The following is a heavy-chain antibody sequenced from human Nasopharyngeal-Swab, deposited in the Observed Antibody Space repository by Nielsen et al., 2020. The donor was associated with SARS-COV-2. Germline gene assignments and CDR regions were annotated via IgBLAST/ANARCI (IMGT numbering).Heavy chain of an antibody. Sequence: GGSLRLSCAASGFTFSDYYMSWIRQAPGKGLEWVSYISSSGSTIYYADSVKGRFTISRDNAKNSLYLQMNSLRAEDTAVYYCARTYYYDSSGYYYAWFDPWGQGTLVTVSS. CDR1: GFTFSDYY. CDR3: ARTYYYDSSGYYYAWFDP. CDR2: ISSSGSTI. J-gene: IGHJ5*02. D-gene: IGHD3-22*01. V-gene: IGHV3-11*01.